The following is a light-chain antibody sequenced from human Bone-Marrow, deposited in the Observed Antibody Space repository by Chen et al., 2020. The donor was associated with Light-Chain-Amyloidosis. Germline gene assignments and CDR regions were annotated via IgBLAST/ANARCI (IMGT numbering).Light chain of an antibody. J-gene: IGLJ3*02. V-gene: IGLV6-57*01. CDR1: SGSIATNY. Sequence: NFMLTQPHSVSESPGKTVIISCTRSSGSIATNYVQWYQQRPGSSPTTVIYEDDQRPSGVPDRFSGSIERSSNSSSLTISGLKTEDGADYYCQSYQGSSQGVFGGGTKLTVL. CDR2: EDD. CDR3: QSYQGSSQGV.